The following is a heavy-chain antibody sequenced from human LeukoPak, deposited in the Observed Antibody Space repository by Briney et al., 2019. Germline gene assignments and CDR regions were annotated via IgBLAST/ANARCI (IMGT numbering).Heavy chain of an antibody. V-gene: IGHV3-30*04. CDR3: ARERVVYYYYYGMDV. J-gene: IGHJ6*04. CDR1: GFTFSSYA. CDR2: ISYDGSNK. Sequence: PGGSLRLSCAASGFTFSSYAMHWVRQAPAKGLEGVAVISYDGSNKYYADSVKGRFTISRDNSKNTLYLQMNSLRAEDTAVYYCARERVVYYYYYGMDVWGKGTTVTVSS.